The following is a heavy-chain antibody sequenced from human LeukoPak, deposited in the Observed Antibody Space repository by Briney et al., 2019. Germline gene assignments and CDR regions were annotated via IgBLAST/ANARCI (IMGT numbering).Heavy chain of an antibody. Sequence: GGSLRLSCAASGIAFSTYAMSWVRQAPGKGLEWVSVVSESGEITHYADSVKGRFTISRDNSKNTVYLQMNSLRAEDSAVYYCAKVVLLAWFDPWGQGTLVTVSS. J-gene: IGHJ5*02. CDR3: AKVVLLAWFDP. CDR2: VSESGEIT. D-gene: IGHD2-8*02. CDR1: GIAFSTYA. V-gene: IGHV3-23*01.